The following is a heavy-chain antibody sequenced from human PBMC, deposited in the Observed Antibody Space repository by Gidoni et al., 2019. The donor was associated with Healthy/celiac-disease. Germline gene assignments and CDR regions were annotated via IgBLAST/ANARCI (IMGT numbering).Heavy chain of an antibody. D-gene: IGHD5-18*01. CDR1: GGSFSGYY. Sequence: QVPLQQWCAGLLKPSDTTSLPCAVYGGSFSGYYWSWIRQPPGKGLEWIGEINHSGSTNYNPSLKSLVTISVDTSKNQFCLKLSSVTAADTAVYSCARGGRYSYGSFSPYDFDYWCQGTLVTVAS. CDR3: ARGGRYSYGSFSPYDFDY. CDR2: INHSGST. V-gene: IGHV4-34*01. J-gene: IGHJ4*02.